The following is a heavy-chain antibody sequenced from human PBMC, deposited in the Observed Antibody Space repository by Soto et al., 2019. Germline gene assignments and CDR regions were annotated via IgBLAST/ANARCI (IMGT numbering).Heavy chain of an antibody. CDR3: ARDPDSGWYRGWFDP. V-gene: IGHV3-33*01. J-gene: IGHJ5*02. D-gene: IGHD6-13*01. CDR1: GFTLSSYG. Sequence: QVQLVESGGGVVQPGRSLRLSCAASGFTLSSYGMHWVRQAPGKGLEWVAVIWYDGSNKYYADSVKGRFTISRDNSKNTLYLQMNSLRAEDTAVYYCARDPDSGWYRGWFDPWGQGTLVTVSS. CDR2: IWYDGSNK.